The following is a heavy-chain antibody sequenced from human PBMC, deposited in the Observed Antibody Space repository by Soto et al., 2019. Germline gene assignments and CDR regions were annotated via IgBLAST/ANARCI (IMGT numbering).Heavy chain of an antibody. CDR3: AKDEGVGGTLGLFDY. Sequence: QVQLVESGGGAVQPGESLRLSCVASGFDFTYYAMHWVRQAPGKGLESVAVMSSDGSKIHHTVSVKGRFTISRANSKNTLYLQMNSLRKEDTAVYFCAKDEGVGGTLGLFDYWGQGTLVSVSS. V-gene: IGHV3-30*18. J-gene: IGHJ4*02. CDR1: GFDFTYYA. CDR2: MSSDGSKI. D-gene: IGHD1-26*01.